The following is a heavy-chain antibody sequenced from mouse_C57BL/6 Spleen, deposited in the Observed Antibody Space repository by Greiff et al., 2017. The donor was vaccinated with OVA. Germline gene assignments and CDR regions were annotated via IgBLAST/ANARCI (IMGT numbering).Heavy chain of an antibody. J-gene: IGHJ4*01. CDR3: ASPLITTVVAPHYYAMDY. Sequence: VQLQQSGAELVKPGASVKLSCTASGFNIKDYYMHWVKQRTEQGLEWIGRIDPEDGETKYAPKFQGKATITADPSSNTAYLQLSSLTSEDTAVYYCASPLITTVVAPHYYAMDYWGQGTSVTVSS. CDR1: GFNIKDYY. V-gene: IGHV14-2*01. D-gene: IGHD1-1*01. CDR2: IDPEDGET.